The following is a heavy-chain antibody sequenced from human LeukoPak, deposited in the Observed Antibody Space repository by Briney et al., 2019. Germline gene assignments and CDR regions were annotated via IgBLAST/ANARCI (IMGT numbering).Heavy chain of an antibody. J-gene: IGHJ6*03. V-gene: IGHV4-39*02. D-gene: IGHD3-22*01. CDR3: SRLTHSYYSDTSGYYPYYYMDV. CDR1: AGSISSSDYY. Sequence: SETLPLTCTVSAGSISSSDYYWGWIRQSPGKGLEWIGRISYSGNTYYNPSLKSRVTISVDTSKNHFSLRLSSVTAADTAVYYCSRLTHSYYSDTSGYYPYYYMDVWGEGTTVAVSS. CDR2: ISYSGNT.